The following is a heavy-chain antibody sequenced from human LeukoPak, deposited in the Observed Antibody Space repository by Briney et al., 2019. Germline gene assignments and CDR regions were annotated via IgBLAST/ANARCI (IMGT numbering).Heavy chain of an antibody. Sequence: GGSLRLSCAASGFTFSSYAMSWVRQAPGKGLEWVSAIGGSGGSTYYADSVKGRFTISRDNSKNTLYLQMNSLRAEDTAVYYCAKGTSYYYDSSGYPDYWGQGTLVTVPS. J-gene: IGHJ4*02. CDR1: GFTFSSYA. D-gene: IGHD3-22*01. V-gene: IGHV3-23*01. CDR2: IGGSGGST. CDR3: AKGTSYYYDSSGYPDY.